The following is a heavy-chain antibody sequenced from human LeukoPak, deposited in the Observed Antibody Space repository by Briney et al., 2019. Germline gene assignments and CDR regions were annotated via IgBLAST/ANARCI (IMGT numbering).Heavy chain of an antibody. J-gene: IGHJ1*01. CDR3: GRAFPPLRTSSAGDL. CDR2: ISGRSSHI. Sequence: PGGSLRLSCSASGFSFSDYDMNWVRQAPGKGLEWVSAISGRSSHIYYGESVKGRFTISRDNAKNSLYLQMDSLGVEDTAAYYCGRAFPPLRTSSAGDLWGQGTLVIVSS. CDR1: GFSFSDYD. V-gene: IGHV3-21*01. D-gene: IGHD3-16*01.